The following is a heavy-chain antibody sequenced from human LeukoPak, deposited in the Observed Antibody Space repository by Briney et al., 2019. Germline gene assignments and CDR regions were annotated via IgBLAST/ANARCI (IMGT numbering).Heavy chain of an antibody. CDR3: GRDHWFDP. Sequence: NSSETLSLTCTVSGGFITSYYWGWIRQPPGKGLEWIGHIYYNGNTYYNPSLESRVTISVDTSKNQFSLRLSSVTAADTAVYYWGRDHWFDPWGQGTLVTVSS. J-gene: IGHJ5*02. CDR2: IYYNGNT. V-gene: IGHV4-59*01. CDR1: GGFITSYY.